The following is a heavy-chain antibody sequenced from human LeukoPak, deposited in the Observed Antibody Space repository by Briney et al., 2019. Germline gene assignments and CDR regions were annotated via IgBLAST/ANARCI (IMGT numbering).Heavy chain of an antibody. D-gene: IGHD2-2*01. V-gene: IGHV3-30*04. CDR2: ISYDESNK. Sequence: GGSLRLSCAASGFTFSTFAMHWVRQAPGKGLEWVAVISYDESNKYYADSVKGRFTISRDNSKNTLYLQMNSLRAEDTAVYYCARVLYRLSGASFFYYGMDVWGQGTSVTVSS. CDR1: GFTFSTFA. J-gene: IGHJ6*02. CDR3: ARVLYRLSGASFFYYGMDV.